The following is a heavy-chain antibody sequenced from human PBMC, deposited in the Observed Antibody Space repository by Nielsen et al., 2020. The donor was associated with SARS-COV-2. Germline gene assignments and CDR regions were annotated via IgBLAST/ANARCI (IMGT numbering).Heavy chain of an antibody. Sequence: ASVKVSCKASGYRFTRYALKWVRQAPGEGPEWMGWINISTGKPTYAQAFTERFLFSLDTSVSTAYLQISSLKAEDSAVYYCARDNFGSGGTASYGMDVWGQGTTVTVSS. CDR2: INISTGKP. J-gene: IGHJ6*02. CDR3: ARDNFGSGGTASYGMDV. D-gene: IGHD3-10*01. CDR1: GYRFTRYA. V-gene: IGHV7-4-1*02.